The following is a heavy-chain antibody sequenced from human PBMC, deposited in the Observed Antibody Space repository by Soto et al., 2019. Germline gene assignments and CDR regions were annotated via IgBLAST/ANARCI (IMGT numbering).Heavy chain of an antibody. J-gene: IGHJ3*02. CDR1: GDTFSNYA. D-gene: IGHD1-7*01. CDR2: IVPIFRTT. Sequence: QVQLVQSGAEVKKSGSSVKVACKVSGDTFSNYAINWVRRAPGQGLEWMGAIVPIFRTTNYAQKFQGRVTITADESTITADMGLSRLRSDDTATYYCAREASAPGTFREDASDIWGQGTKVTVSS. V-gene: IGHV1-69*12. CDR3: AREASAPGTFREDASDI.